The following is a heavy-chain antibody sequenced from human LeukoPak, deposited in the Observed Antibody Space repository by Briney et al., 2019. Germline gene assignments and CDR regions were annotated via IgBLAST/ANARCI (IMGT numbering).Heavy chain of an antibody. CDR3: AKDWGYASGTYFVN. CDR1: GFTFSSYA. Sequence: GPLRLSCAASGFTFSSYAMHWVRQAPGKGLEWVAVISSEGRDKYYAESVKGRFTISRDNPKNTLYLQMNSLRAEDTAFYYCAKDWGYASGTYFVNWGQGTLVTVSP. D-gene: IGHD6-19*01. CDR2: ISSEGRDK. V-gene: IGHV3-30*18. J-gene: IGHJ4*02.